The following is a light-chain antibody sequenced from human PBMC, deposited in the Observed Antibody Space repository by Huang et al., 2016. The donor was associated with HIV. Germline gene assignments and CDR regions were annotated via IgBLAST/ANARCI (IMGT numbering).Light chain of an antibody. CDR1: QSVSSN. CDR3: QQYNNWPPLT. J-gene: IGKJ4*01. Sequence: EIVMTQSPATLSVSPGERATLSCRASQSVSSNLAWYQQKPGQATRLRIYGASTRATGIPARFSGSVSGTEFTLTISSLQSEDFAVYYCQQYNNWPPLTFGGGTKVEIK. V-gene: IGKV3-15*01. CDR2: GAS.